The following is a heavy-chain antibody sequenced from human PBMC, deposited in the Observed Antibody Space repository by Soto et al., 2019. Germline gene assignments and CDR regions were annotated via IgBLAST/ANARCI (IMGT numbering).Heavy chain of an antibody. J-gene: IGHJ4*02. D-gene: IGHD6-25*01. V-gene: IGHV5-51*01. CDR3: AREPAVLISPAAVNDY. CDR2: IYPGDSDT. CDR1: GYSFTSYW. Sequence: PGESLKISCKGSGYSFTSYWISWVRQMPGKGLEWMGIIYPGDSDTRYSPSFQGQVTISADKSISTAYLQWSSLKASDTAMYYCAREPAVLISPAAVNDYWGQGTLVTVSS.